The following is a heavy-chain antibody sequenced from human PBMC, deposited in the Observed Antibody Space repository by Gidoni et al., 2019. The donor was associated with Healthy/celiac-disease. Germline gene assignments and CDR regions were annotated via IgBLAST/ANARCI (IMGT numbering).Heavy chain of an antibody. Sequence: EVQLVESGGGLVQPGGSLRLSCADSGFTFSSYWMSWVRQAPGKGLEWVANIKQDGSEKYYVASVKGRFTISRDNAKNSLYLQMNSLRAEDTAVYYCARDQSSYYYDSSGYYGYWGQGTLVTVSS. CDR3: ARDQSSYYYDSSGYYGY. V-gene: IGHV3-7*03. J-gene: IGHJ4*02. CDR1: GFTFSSYW. CDR2: IKQDGSEK. D-gene: IGHD3-22*01.